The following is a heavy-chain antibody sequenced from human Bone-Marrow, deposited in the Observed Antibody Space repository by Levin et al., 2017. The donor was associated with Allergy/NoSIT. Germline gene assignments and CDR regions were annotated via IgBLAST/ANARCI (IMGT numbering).Heavy chain of an antibody. CDR2: VYGDDDE. J-gene: IGHJ5*02. CDR1: GFSLHTNRVG. CDR3: ARTGEDSAAPWSPVPGTVFDP. V-gene: IGHV2-5*02. D-gene: IGHD6-19*01. Sequence: SGPTLVKPTETLTLTCTFSGFSLHTNRVGVGWIRQPPGKALEWLALVYGDDDERYSPALKSRLSLTKDTSKNQVVLTMTNMDHVDTGTYYCARTGEDSAAPWSPVPGTVFDPWGQGALVSVSS.